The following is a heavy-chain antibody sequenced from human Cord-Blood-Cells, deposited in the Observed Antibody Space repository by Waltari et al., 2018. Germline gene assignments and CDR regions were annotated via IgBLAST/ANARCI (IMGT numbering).Heavy chain of an antibody. CDR1: GGSFSGYY. D-gene: IGHD6-6*01. CDR3: ARGRGGSNSSSAFDI. Sequence: QVQLQQWGAGLLKPSETLSLTCAVYGGSFSGYYWSWIRQPPGKGLEWIGEINHSGSTNYNPSLKSRVTISVDTSKNQFSLKLSSVTAADTAVYYCARGRGGSNSSSAFDIWGQGTMVTVSS. J-gene: IGHJ3*02. CDR2: INHSGST. V-gene: IGHV4-34*01.